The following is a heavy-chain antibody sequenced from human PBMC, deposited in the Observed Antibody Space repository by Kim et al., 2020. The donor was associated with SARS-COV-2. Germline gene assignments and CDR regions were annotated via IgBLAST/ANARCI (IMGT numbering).Heavy chain of an antibody. V-gene: IGHV4-31*03. J-gene: IGHJ4*02. Sequence: SETLSLTCTVSGGSISSGGYYWSWIRQHPGKGLEWIGYIYYSGSTYYNPSLKSRVTISVDTSKNQFSLKLSSVTAADTAVYYCARNRAGRGRGEFDYWGQGTLVTVSS. CDR2: IYYSGST. CDR3: ARNRAGRGRGEFDY. D-gene: IGHD3-10*01. CDR1: GGSISSGGYY.